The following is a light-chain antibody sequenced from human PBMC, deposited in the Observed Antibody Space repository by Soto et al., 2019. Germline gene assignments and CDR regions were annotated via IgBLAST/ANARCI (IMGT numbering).Light chain of an antibody. CDR1: SSDVGGSNY. CDR2: HVN. CDR3: SLYTSRSTLV. J-gene: IGLJ2*01. Sequence: QSALTQPASVSGSPGQSIALSCAGTSSDVGGSNYVSWYQQHPGKAPKLIIYHVNNRPSGVSDRFSASKSGNTASLTISGLQTEDEADYYCSLYTSRSTLVFGGGTKLTVL. V-gene: IGLV2-14*03.